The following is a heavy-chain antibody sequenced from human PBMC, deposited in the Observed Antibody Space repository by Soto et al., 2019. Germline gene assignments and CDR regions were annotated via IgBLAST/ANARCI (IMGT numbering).Heavy chain of an antibody. J-gene: IGHJ4*02. CDR1: GVIFTRYS. CDR3: ARESEDLTSNFDY. Sequence: PGGSLRVSCAASGVIFTRYSMNWVRQAPGKGLEWVSSISSTTNYIYYGDSMKGRFTISRDNAKNSLYLEMNSLRAEDTAVYYCARESEDLTSNFDYWGQGTLVTVSS. CDR2: ISSTTNYI. V-gene: IGHV3-21*06.